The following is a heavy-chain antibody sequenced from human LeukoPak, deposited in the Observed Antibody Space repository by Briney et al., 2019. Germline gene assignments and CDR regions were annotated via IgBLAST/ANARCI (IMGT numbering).Heavy chain of an antibody. V-gene: IGHV4-34*01. Sequence: PSETLSLTCAVYGGSFSGYYWSWIRQPPGKWLEWIGEINHSGSTNYNPSLKSRVTISVDTSKNQFSLKLSSVTAADTAVYYCARLSIAAPHWGQGTLVTVSS. CDR3: ARLSIAAPH. CDR1: GGSFSGYY. J-gene: IGHJ4*02. CDR2: INHSGST. D-gene: IGHD6-6*01.